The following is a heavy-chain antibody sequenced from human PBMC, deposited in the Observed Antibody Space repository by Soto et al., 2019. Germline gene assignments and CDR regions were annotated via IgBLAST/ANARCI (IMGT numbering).Heavy chain of an antibody. CDR3: ARDRKTIAASFIDY. J-gene: IGHJ4*02. V-gene: IGHV3-21*01. D-gene: IGHD6-6*01. CDR1: GFTFSSHN. CDR2: ISSSASYK. Sequence: PGGSLRLSCAASGFTFSSHNMNWVRQAPGKGLEWVSAISSSASYKYYADSVKGRFTISRDNSKNTLYLQMNSLRAEDTAVYYCARDRKTIAASFIDYWGQGTLVTVSS.